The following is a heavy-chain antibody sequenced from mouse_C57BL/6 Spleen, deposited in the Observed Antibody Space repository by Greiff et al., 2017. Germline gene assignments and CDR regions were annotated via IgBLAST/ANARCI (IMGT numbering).Heavy chain of an antibody. J-gene: IGHJ4*01. CDR1: GFTFSDYG. CDR2: ISNLAYSI. CDR3: ARHETARMAMDY. Sequence: VHLVESGGGLVQPGGSLKLSCAASGFTFSDYGMAWVRQAPRKGPEWVAFISNLAYSIYYADTVTGRFTISRENAKNTLYLEMSSLRSEDTAMYYCARHETARMAMDYWGQGTSVTVSS. V-gene: IGHV5-15*01. D-gene: IGHD3-2*01.